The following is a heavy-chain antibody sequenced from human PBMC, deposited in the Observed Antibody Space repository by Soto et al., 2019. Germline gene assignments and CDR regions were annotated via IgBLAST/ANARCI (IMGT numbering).Heavy chain of an antibody. CDR2: ISGSGGST. J-gene: IGHJ3*02. V-gene: IGHV3-23*01. Sequence: GGSLRLSCAASGFTFSSYAMSWVRQAPGKGLEWVPAISGSGGSTYYADSVKGRFTISRDNSKNTLYLQMNSLRAEDTAVYYSAKDWCEFWSGYYDAFDIWGQGTMVTVSS. CDR3: AKDWCEFWSGYYDAFDI. D-gene: IGHD3-3*01. CDR1: GFTFSSYA.